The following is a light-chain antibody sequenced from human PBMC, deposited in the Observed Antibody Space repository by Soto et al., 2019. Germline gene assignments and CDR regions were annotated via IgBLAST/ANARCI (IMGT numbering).Light chain of an antibody. CDR3: QHYVTSRTT. CDR1: QSVTSNY. Sequence: EIVLTRSPGTRSLSPGERATLSCWASQSVTSNYLAWYQQKPGQAPRLLIFGASIRVTGIPDRFIGSGSGTDFTLTISRLEPQDFAVYYCQHYVTSRTTFGQGTTGDIK. CDR2: GAS. J-gene: IGKJ1*01. V-gene: IGKV3-20*01.